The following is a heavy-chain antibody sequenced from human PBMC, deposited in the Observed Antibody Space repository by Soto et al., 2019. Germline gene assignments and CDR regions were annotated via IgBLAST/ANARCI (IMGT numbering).Heavy chain of an antibody. CDR2: ISYDGSNK. CDR1: GFTFSSYA. D-gene: IGHD6-13*01. J-gene: IGHJ1*01. Sequence: QVQLVESGGGVVQPGRSLRLSCAASGFTFSSYAMHWVRQAPGKGLEWVAVISYDGSNKYYADSVKGRFTISRDNSKNTLYLQMNSLRAEDTAVYYCARGGSSSWYWGGYFQHWGQGTLVTVSS. V-gene: IGHV3-30-3*01. CDR3: ARGGSSSWYWGGYFQH.